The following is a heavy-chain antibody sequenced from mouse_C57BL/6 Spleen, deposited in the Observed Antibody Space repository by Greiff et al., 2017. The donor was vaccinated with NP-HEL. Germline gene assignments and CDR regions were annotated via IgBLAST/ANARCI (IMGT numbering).Heavy chain of an antibody. D-gene: IGHD1-1*01. V-gene: IGHV14-3*01. CDR2: IDPANGNT. J-gene: IGHJ3*01. Sequence: EVQLVESVAELVRPGASVKLSCTASGFNIKNTYMHWVKQRPEQGLEWIGRIDPANGNTKYAPKFQGKATITADTSSNTAYLQLSSLTSEDTAIYYCASGYYYGSSYGGFAYWGQGTLVTVSA. CDR3: ASGYYYGSSYGGFAY. CDR1: GFNIKNTY.